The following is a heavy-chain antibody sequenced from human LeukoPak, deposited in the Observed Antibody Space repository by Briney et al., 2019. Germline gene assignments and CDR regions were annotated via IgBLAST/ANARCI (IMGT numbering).Heavy chain of an antibody. Sequence: PSETLSLTCAVYGGPFSGYYWSWIRQPPGKGLEWIGEINHSGSTNYNPSLKSRVTISVDTSKNQFSLKLSSVTAADTAVYYCARSPPPAAVAAFHYFDYWGQGTLVTVSS. CDR2: INHSGST. V-gene: IGHV4-34*01. CDR3: ARSPPPAAVAAFHYFDY. CDR1: GGPFSGYY. D-gene: IGHD6-19*01. J-gene: IGHJ4*02.